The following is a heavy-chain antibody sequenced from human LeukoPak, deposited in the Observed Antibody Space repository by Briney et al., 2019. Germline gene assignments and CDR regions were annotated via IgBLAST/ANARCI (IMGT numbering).Heavy chain of an antibody. CDR1: GGSISSSSYY. V-gene: IGHV4-39*01. CDR2: IYYNGST. CDR3: ARMRSMTHFDY. J-gene: IGHJ4*02. Sequence: SETLSLTCTVSGGSISSSSYYWGWIRQPPGKGLEWIGSIYYNGSTYYNPSLKSRVTIPVDTSKNQFSLKLSSVTAADTAVYYCARMRSMTHFDYWGQGTLVTVSS.